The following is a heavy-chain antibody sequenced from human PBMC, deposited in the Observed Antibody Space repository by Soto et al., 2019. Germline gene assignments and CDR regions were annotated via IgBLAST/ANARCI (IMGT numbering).Heavy chain of an antibody. CDR3: ARGRDIVATALHYYYGMDV. D-gene: IGHD5-12*01. CDR1: GGTFSSYA. J-gene: IGHJ6*02. V-gene: IGHV1-69*13. CDR2: IIPIFGTA. Sequence: SVKVSCKASGGTFSSYAISWVRQAPGQGLEWMGGIIPIFGTANYAQKFQGRVTITADESTSTAYMELSSLRSEDTAVYYCARGRDIVATALHYYYGMDVWGQGTQVTVSS.